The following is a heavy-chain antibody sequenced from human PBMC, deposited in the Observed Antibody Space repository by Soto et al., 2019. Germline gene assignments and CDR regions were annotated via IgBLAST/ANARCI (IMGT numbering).Heavy chain of an antibody. D-gene: IGHD3-22*01. V-gene: IGHV3-23*01. J-gene: IGHJ2*01. Sequence: DVQLLESGGGLVEPGGSLTLSCAASGFPSSTYALNWVRQAPGKGPEWVSTISESGHHTHYADSVKGRVTISRDKAKNTLSLQMNSLRVDDTAIYYCTKSDGCGGGACYTGTYYYGDVRGRGTLVTVSS. CDR2: ISESGHHT. CDR3: TKSDGCGGGACYTGTYYYGDV. CDR1: GFPSSTYA.